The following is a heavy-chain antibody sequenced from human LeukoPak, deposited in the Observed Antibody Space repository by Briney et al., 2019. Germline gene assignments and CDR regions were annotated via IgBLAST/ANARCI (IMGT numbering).Heavy chain of an antibody. CDR1: GFTFSSYA. CDR3: ARGNHYYYYYMDV. V-gene: IGHV3-23*01. Sequence: PGGSLRLSCAASGFTFSSYAMSWVRQAPGKGLEWVSAISGSGGSTYYADSVKGRFTISRDNSKDTLYLQMNSLRAEDTAVYYCARGNHYYYYYMDVWGKGTTVTVSS. CDR2: ISGSGGST. J-gene: IGHJ6*03. D-gene: IGHD1-14*01.